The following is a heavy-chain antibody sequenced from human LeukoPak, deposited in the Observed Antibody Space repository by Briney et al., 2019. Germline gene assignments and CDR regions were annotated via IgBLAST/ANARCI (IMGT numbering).Heavy chain of an antibody. V-gene: IGHV1-18*01. Sequence: ASVKVSCKASGYTLVSYGITWVRQAPGQGLECMGWINTYNGDTNYAQKVQGRVTMTRDTSTSTAYMELRSLTSDDTAVYYCARAYIWGNYRFLDYWGQGTLVTVSS. J-gene: IGHJ4*02. CDR1: GYTLVSYG. CDR2: INTYNGDT. CDR3: ARAYIWGNYRFLDY. D-gene: IGHD3-16*02.